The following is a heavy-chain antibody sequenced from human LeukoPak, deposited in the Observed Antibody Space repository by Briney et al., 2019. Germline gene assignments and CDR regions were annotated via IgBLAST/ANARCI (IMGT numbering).Heavy chain of an antibody. CDR3: ARGVSSTSLDY. Sequence: PSETLSLTCAVYGGPFGGYYWSWIRQPPGKGLEWIGEINHSGSTNYNPSLKSRVTISVDTSKNQFSLKLSSVTAADTAVYYCARGVSSTSLDYWGQGTLVTVSS. V-gene: IGHV4-34*01. D-gene: IGHD2-2*01. CDR2: INHSGST. J-gene: IGHJ4*02. CDR1: GGPFGGYY.